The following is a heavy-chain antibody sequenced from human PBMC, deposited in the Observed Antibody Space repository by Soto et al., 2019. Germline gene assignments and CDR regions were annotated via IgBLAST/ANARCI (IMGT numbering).Heavy chain of an antibody. CDR1: GYTFTSYG. V-gene: IGHV1-18*01. Sequence: ASVKVSCKASGYTFTSYGISWVRQAPGQGLEWMGWISAYNGNTNYAQKLQGRVTMTTDTSTSTAYMELRSLRSDDTAVYYCATGIFCYGVVIRDNLFDPWGQGTLVTVAS. J-gene: IGHJ5*01. D-gene: IGHD3-3*01. CDR2: ISAYNGNT. CDR3: ATGIFCYGVVIRDNLFDP.